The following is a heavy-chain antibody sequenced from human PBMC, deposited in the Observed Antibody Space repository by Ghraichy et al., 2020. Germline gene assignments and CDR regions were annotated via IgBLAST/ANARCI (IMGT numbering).Heavy chain of an antibody. CDR1: GFIFSSCD. V-gene: IGHV3-13*01. CDR2: ISSAGDT. CDR3: ARACYYYGSSGYQIFDSMDV. Sequence: GGSLRLSCAASGFIFSSCDMHWVRQLTGKGLEWVSSISSAGDTYYAGSVKGRFTISRDNAEDSLYLQMNSLTAGDTAVYYCARACYYYGSSGYQIFDSMDVWGEGTAVTVAS. D-gene: IGHD3-22*01. J-gene: IGHJ6*02.